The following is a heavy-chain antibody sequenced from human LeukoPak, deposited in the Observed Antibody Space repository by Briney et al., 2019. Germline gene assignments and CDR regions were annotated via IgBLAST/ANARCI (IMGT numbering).Heavy chain of an antibody. CDR2: ISSSSSYI. Sequence: GGSLRLSCAASGFTFSSYSMNWVRQAPGKGLEWVSSISSSSSYIYYADSVKGRFTISRDNAKNSLYLQMDSLRAEDTAVYYCARDGISGVDSWGQGTLVTVSS. CDR1: GFTFSSYS. CDR3: ARDGISGVDS. J-gene: IGHJ4*02. D-gene: IGHD2-15*01. V-gene: IGHV3-21*01.